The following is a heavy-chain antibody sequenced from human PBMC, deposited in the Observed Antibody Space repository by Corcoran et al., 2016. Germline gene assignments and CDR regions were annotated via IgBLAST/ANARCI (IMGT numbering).Heavy chain of an antibody. CDR1: GGSISSSSYY. D-gene: IGHD1-26*01. CDR3: ASDAIVGSTWD. V-gene: IGHV4-39*07. J-gene: IGHJ4*02. Sequence: QLQLQESGPGLVKPSETLSLTCNVSGGSISSSSYYWGWIRQPPGKGLEWIGSIYYSGSTYYNPSLKSRVTISVDTSKNQFSLKLSSVTAADTAVYYCASDAIVGSTWDWGQGTLVTVSS. CDR2: IYYSGST.